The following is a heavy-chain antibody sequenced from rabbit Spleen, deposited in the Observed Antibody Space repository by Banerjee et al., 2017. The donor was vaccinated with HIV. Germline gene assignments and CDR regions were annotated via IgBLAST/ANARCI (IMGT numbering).Heavy chain of an antibody. CDR1: GFTISSYYY. CDR2: IYPAWSANT. V-gene: IGHV1S40*01. D-gene: IGHD1-1*01. J-gene: IGHJ4*01. Sequence: QSLEESGGDLVKPGGSLTLTCTASGFTISSYYYIYWVRQAPGKGLEWIGCIYPAWSANTYYANWAKGRFTISGTSSTTVTLQMTSLTAADTATYFCARDLDGVIGWNFGWWGPGTLVTVS. CDR3: ARDLDGVIGWNFGW.